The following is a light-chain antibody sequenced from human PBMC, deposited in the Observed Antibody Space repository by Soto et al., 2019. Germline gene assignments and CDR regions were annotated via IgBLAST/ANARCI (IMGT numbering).Light chain of an antibody. CDR2: AAS. J-gene: IGKJ1*01. CDR1: QSVRSN. CDR3: QQYNNRLT. Sequence: EIVMTQSPATLSVSPGERATLSCRASQSVRSNLAWYQQKPGQAPRLLIYAASTRATVIPARFSGSGSGTEFTLTISSLQSEDFAVYYCQQYNNRLTFGQGTKVEIK. V-gene: IGKV3-15*01.